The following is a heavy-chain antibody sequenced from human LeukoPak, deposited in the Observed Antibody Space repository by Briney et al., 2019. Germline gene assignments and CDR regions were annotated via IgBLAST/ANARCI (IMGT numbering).Heavy chain of an antibody. Sequence: GESLRISCKGSGYSFTSYWISWVRQMPGKGLEWMGRIDPSDSYTNYSPSFQGHVTISADKSISTAYLQWSSLKASDTAMYYCARHAFSITVVRGQLCMDVWGKGTRVTVSS. V-gene: IGHV5-10-1*01. CDR2: IDPSDSYT. CDR3: ARHAFSITVVRGQLCMDV. CDR1: GYSFTSYW. J-gene: IGHJ6*04. D-gene: IGHD3-10*01.